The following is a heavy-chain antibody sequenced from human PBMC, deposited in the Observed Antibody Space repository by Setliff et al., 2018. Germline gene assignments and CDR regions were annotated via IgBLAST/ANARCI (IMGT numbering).Heavy chain of an antibody. D-gene: IGHD2-21*01. J-gene: IGHJ5*02. V-gene: IGHV4-34*01. CDR1: GASFSGTY. CDR3: ARYIPSAGCFDP. CDR2: INHTGSP. Sequence: PSETLSLTCAVYGASFSGTYCSWIRQSPGKGLEWIGEINHTGSPSYSPSLRSRGTISVDTSKTQVSLTLTSVTAADTAVYYCARYIPSAGCFDPWGQGALVTVSS.